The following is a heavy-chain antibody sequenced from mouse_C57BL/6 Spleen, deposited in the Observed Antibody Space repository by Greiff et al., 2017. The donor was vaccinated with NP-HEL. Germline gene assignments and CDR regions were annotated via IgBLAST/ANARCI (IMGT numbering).Heavy chain of an antibody. Sequence: EVQGVESGGGLVKPGGSLKLSCAASGFTFSSYAMSWVRQTPEKRLEWVATISDGGSYTYYPDNVKGRFTISRDIAKNNLYLQMSHLKSEDTAMYYWARENDGSQFAYWGQGTPVTVSA. CDR1: GFTFSSYA. CDR2: ISDGGSYT. J-gene: IGHJ3*01. V-gene: IGHV5-4*01. D-gene: IGHD2-3*01. CDR3: ARENDGSQFAY.